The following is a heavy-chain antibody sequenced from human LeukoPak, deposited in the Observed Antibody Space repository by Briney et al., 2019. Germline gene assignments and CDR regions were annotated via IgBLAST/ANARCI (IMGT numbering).Heavy chain of an antibody. J-gene: IGHJ3*02. Sequence: SETLSLTCTVSGGSISSYYWSWIRQPPGKGLEWIGYIYYSGSTNYNPSLKSRVTISVDTSKNQFSLKLSSVTAADTAVYYCARLYCSSTSCTPYDAFDIWGQGTMVTVSS. CDR3: ARLYCSSTSCTPYDAFDI. CDR1: GGSISSYY. CDR2: IYYSGST. D-gene: IGHD2-2*01. V-gene: IGHV4-59*01.